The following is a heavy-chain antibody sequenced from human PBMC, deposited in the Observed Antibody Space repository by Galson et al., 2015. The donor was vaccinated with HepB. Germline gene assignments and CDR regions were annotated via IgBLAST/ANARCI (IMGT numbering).Heavy chain of an antibody. CDR1: GYTFTSYA. V-gene: IGHV1-3*01. Sequence: SVKVSCKASGYTFTSYAMHWVRQAPGQRLEWMGWINAGNGNTKYSQKFQGRVTITRDTSASTAYMELSSLRSEDTAVYYCARAGEPGYDYVWGSYPDKGDYYYYGMDVWGQGTTVSVSS. J-gene: IGHJ6*02. D-gene: IGHD3-16*02. CDR3: ARAGEPGYDYVWGSYPDKGDYYYYGMDV. CDR2: INAGNGNT.